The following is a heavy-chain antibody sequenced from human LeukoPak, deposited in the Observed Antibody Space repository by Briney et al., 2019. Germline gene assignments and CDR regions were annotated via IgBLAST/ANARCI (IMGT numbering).Heavy chain of an antibody. D-gene: IGHD3-3*01. CDR1: GGSFSDYY. CDR3: ARGRVVLRFLEWSRRNYYYYGMDV. J-gene: IGHJ6*02. CDR2: INHSGST. Sequence: PSETLSLTCDVNGGSFSDYYWTWIRQPPGKGLEWIGEINHSGSTNYNPSLKSRITMSVDTSKNQFSLKLSSVTAADTAVYFCARGRVVLRFLEWSRRNYYYYGMDVWGQGTSVTVSS. V-gene: IGHV4-34*01.